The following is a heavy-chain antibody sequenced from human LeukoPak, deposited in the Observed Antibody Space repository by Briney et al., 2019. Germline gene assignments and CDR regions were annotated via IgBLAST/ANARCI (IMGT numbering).Heavy chain of an antibody. Sequence: ASVKVSCKVSGYTFTDYYMHWVQQAPGKGLEWMGLVDPEDGETIYAEKFQGRVTITADTPTDTAYMELSSLRSEDTAVYYCATGYDFWSGFRYYMDVWGKGTTVTVSS. D-gene: IGHD3-3*01. CDR1: GYTFTDYY. CDR2: VDPEDGET. J-gene: IGHJ6*03. CDR3: ATGYDFWSGFRYYMDV. V-gene: IGHV1-69-2*01.